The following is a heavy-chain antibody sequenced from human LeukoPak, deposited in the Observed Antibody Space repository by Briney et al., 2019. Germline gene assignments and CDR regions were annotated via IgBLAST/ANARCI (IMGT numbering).Heavy chain of an antibody. CDR2: IGSNSDTI. Sequence: GGSLRLSCVASGFAFSSYAMNWVRQAPGKGLEWVSYIGSNSDTIYADSVKGRFTISRDNAKNSLYLQMNSLRAEDTAVYYCERCGYSHGYGWGGGYYYYYMDVWGKGTTVTVSS. CDR3: ERCGYSHGYGWGGGYYYYYMDV. D-gene: IGHD5-18*01. CDR1: GFAFSSYA. J-gene: IGHJ6*03. V-gene: IGHV3-48*04.